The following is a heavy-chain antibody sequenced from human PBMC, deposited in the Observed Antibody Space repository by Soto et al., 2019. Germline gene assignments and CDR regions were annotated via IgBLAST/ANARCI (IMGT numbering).Heavy chain of an antibody. V-gene: IGHV4-59*06. CDR2: IYYSGST. CDR3: ARGYYDILTGYYNPRFDY. J-gene: IGHJ4*02. Sequence: SETLSLTYTVSGGSISSYYWSWIRQHPGKGLEWIGYIYYSGSTYYNPSLKSRVTISVDTSKNQFSLKLSSVTAADTAVYYCARGYYDILTGYYNPRFDYWGQGTLVTVSS. D-gene: IGHD3-9*01. CDR1: GGSISSYY.